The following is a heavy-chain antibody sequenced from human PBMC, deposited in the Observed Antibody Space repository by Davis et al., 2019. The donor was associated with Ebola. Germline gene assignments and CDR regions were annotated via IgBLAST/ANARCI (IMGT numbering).Heavy chain of an antibody. CDR2: INPDGSFT. J-gene: IGHJ6*02. D-gene: IGHD6-25*01. Sequence: PGGSLRLSCAASGFTFNSYWMHWVRQAPGKGLVWVSRINPDGSFTGYADSVKGRFSISRDSTSNTLYLQMNGLRAEDTAVYYCAKAAAYGMDVWGQGTTVTVSS. CDR1: GFTFNSYW. CDR3: AKAAAYGMDV. V-gene: IGHV3-74*01.